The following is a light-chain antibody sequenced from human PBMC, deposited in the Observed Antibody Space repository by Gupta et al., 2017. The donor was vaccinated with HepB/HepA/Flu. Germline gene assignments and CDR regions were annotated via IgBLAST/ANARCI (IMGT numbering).Light chain of an antibody. V-gene: IGLV2-14*03. CDR3: SSCSPTGNLVV. Sequence: QSALTQPASVSGSPGPSITISSTGTSSDAGGYNSVFWYQQYPGKVPKLLIYDVHNRPSGVSDRFSGSKSGNTASLTIXGXQAEDEXDYYCSSCSPTGNLVVFGGGTKLTVL. J-gene: IGLJ2*01. CDR2: DVH. CDR1: SSDAGGYNS.